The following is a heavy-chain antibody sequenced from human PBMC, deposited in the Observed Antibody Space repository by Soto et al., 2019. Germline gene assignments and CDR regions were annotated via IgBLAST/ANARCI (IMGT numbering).Heavy chain of an antibody. Sequence: EVQLVESGGGLVRTGGSLRLSCAASGFTFSSYWMHWVRQAPGKGLVWVSRINNDGSSTTYADSVKGRFTISRDNAKNTLYLQMNSLRDEDRAVYYCAKGSGAQSGLLDYWGQGTLVTVSS. J-gene: IGHJ4*02. V-gene: IGHV3-74*01. CDR2: INNDGSST. CDR1: GFTFSSYW. CDR3: AKGSGAQSGLLDY. D-gene: IGHD6-25*01.